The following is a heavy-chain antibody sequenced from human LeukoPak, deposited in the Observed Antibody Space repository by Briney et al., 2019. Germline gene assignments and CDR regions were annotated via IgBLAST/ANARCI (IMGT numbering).Heavy chain of an antibody. CDR1: GFTFSTYT. D-gene: IGHD3-10*01. CDR3: AKESLWASRFDP. V-gene: IGHV3-23*01. J-gene: IGHJ5*02. CDR2: ISGSGVGT. Sequence: GGSLRLSCVASGFTFSTYTMNWVRQAPGKGLEWVSAISGSGVGTYYADSVKGRFTISGDNSKNTLYLQMNSLRAEDTAVYYCAKESLWASRFDPWGQGTLVTVSS.